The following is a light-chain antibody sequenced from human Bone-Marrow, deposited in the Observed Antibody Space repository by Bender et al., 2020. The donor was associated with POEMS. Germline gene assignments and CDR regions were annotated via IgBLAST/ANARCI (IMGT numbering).Light chain of an antibody. Sequence: QSALTQPPSASGSPGQSVTISCTGTNNDIGGYDFVSWYQLHPGKAPRLIIYEVTKRPSGVPDRFSGSKSGNTAYLAISGLQSEDEADYYCAVWDDSLNGWVFGGGTKLTVL. CDR1: NNDIGGYDF. V-gene: IGLV2-8*01. CDR3: AVWDDSLNGWV. CDR2: EVT. J-gene: IGLJ3*02.